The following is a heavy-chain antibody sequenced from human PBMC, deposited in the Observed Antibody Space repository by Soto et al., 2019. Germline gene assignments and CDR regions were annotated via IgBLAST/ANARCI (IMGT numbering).Heavy chain of an antibody. Sequence: GGSLKISCKCSGYSFTSYWIGWVRQMPGKGLEWMGIIYPGDSDTRYSPSFQGQVTISADKSISTAYLQWSSLKASDTAMYYCARQDCSGGSCYSFYYYGMDVWGQGTTVTVSS. V-gene: IGHV5-51*01. CDR1: GYSFTSYW. D-gene: IGHD2-15*01. J-gene: IGHJ6*02. CDR3: ARQDCSGGSCYSFYYYGMDV. CDR2: IYPGDSDT.